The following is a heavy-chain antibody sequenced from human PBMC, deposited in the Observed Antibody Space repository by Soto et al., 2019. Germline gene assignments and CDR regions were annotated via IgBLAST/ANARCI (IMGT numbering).Heavy chain of an antibody. CDR2: IYYSGST. D-gene: IGHD3-16*01. CDR1: GGSISSYY. Sequence: SETLSVTWTVSGGSISSYYWSWIRQPPGKGLEWIGYIYYSGSTNYNPSLKSRVTISVDTSKNQFSLKLSSVTAADTAVYYCARATTFDYYYYMDVWGKGTTVTVSS. V-gene: IGHV4-59*01. CDR3: ARATTFDYYYYMDV. J-gene: IGHJ6*03.